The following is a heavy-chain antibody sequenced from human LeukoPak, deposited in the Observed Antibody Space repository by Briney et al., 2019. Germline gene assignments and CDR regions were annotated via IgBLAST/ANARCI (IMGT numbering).Heavy chain of an antibody. Sequence: ETLSLTCTVSGGSISSYYWSWIRQPPGKGLEWIGYIYYSGSTNYNPSLKSRVTISVDTSKNQFSLKLSSVTAADTAVYYCAREKYYDILTGLMDVWGKGTTVTVPS. V-gene: IGHV4-59*01. D-gene: IGHD3-9*01. CDR2: IYYSGST. CDR3: AREKYYDILTGLMDV. J-gene: IGHJ6*04. CDR1: GGSISSYY.